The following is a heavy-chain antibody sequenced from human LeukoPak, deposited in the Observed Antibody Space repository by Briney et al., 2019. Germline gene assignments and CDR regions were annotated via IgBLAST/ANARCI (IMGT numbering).Heavy chain of an antibody. CDR2: ISYDGSNK. V-gene: IGHV3-30*04. Sequence: GGSLRLSCAASGFTFSSYAMHWVRQAPGKGLEWVAVISYDGSNKYYADSVKGRFTISRDNSKNTLYLQMNSLRAEGTAVYYCARNQNYGDYFDYWGQGTLVTVSS. CDR1: GFTFSSYA. CDR3: ARNQNYGDYFDY. J-gene: IGHJ4*02. D-gene: IGHD4-17*01.